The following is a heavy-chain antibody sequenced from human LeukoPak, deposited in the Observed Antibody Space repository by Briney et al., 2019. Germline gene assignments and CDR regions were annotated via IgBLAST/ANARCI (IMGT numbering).Heavy chain of an antibody. D-gene: IGHD6-13*01. J-gene: IGHJ4*02. Sequence: GGSLRLSCAASGFTFSSYAMHWVRQAPGKGLEYVSAISSNGGSTYYANSVKGRFTISRDNSKNTLYLQMNSLRAEDTAVYYCAKIGPIAALDGWWGQGTLVTVSS. V-gene: IGHV3-64*01. CDR1: GFTFSSYA. CDR2: ISSNGGST. CDR3: AKIGPIAALDGW.